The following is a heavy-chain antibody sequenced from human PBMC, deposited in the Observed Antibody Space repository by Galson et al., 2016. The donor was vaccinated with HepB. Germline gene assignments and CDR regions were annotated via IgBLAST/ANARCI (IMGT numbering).Heavy chain of an antibody. CDR1: GFILSGSV. V-gene: IGHV3-73*01. CDR3: IYGAGSRDY. J-gene: IGHJ4*02. Sequence: SLRLSCAGSGFILSGSVIHWVRQASGKGLEWVGRSRRKNNNYATAYAASVKGRFTISRDDSKNMAFLQMTSLKTEDTAVYYCIYGAGSRDYWGQGTAVTGSA. D-gene: IGHD4/OR15-4a*01. CDR2: SRRKNNNYAT.